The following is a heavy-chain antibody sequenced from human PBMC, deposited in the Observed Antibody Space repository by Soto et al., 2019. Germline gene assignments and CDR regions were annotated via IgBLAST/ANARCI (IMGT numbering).Heavy chain of an antibody. CDR1: GFTFSRVS. J-gene: IGHJ4*02. CDR3: ARESGDLTSNFDY. D-gene: IGHD3-10*01. CDR2: ISSGSPDT. Sequence: GGSLRLSCEASGFTFSRVSMNWVRQVPGKGLEWVASISSGSPDTWYADSVKGRFIISRDNAKNSVYLEMNSLSAEDTAVYYCARESGDLTSNFDYWGQGTLVTVSS. V-gene: IGHV3-21*01.